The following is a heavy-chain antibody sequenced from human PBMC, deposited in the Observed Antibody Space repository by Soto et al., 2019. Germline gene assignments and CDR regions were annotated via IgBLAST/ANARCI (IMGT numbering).Heavy chain of an antibody. CDR1: GYALTNTD. CDR3: AREVVETSSLRLDP. J-gene: IGHJ5*02. V-gene: IGHV1-8*01. Sequence: VSVMVSFPASGYALTNTDSNWGREAPGQGLEWLGWMNTNTNTTDSAEVFEGRVSLTWDTSISTAYMQLNSLKIDDTAVYYCAREVVETSSLRLDPWGQGSLVPVSS. CDR2: MNTNTNTT. D-gene: IGHD2-15*01.